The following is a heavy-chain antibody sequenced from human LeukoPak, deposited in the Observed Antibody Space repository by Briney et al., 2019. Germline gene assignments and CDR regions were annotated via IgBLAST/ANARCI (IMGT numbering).Heavy chain of an antibody. D-gene: IGHD3-9*01. J-gene: IGHJ6*02. CDR2: IIPIFGTA. Sequence: SVKVSCKASGGTFSSYAISWVRQAPGQGLEWMGGIIPIFGTANYAQKLQGRVTITADESTSTAYMELSSLRSEDTAVYYCARDGRNYDILTGYYYYYYGMDVWGQGTTVTVSS. CDR1: GGTFSSYA. CDR3: ARDGRNYDILTGYYYYYYGMDV. V-gene: IGHV1-69*13.